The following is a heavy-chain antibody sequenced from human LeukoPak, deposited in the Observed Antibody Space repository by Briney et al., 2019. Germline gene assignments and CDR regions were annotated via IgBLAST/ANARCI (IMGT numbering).Heavy chain of an antibody. V-gene: IGHV3-21*01. CDR1: GFTFSSYS. D-gene: IGHD6-13*01. Sequence: GGSLTLSCAASGFTFSSYSMNWVRQAPGKGLEWVSSISSSSSYIYYADSVKGRFTISRDNAKNSLYLQMNRLRAEDTAVYYLGGGLGSSLYPAFDIWGQGTMVTVSS. CDR2: ISSSSSYI. J-gene: IGHJ3*02. CDR3: GGGLGSSLYPAFDI.